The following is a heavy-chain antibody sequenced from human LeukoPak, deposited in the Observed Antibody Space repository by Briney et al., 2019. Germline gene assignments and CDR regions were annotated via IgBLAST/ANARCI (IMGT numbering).Heavy chain of an antibody. J-gene: IGHJ4*02. CDR3: AVSGNGTFDY. CDR2: MNPDSGGT. V-gene: IGHV1-2*02. D-gene: IGHD4-23*01. CDR1: GYTFTGYY. Sequence: ASVKVSFKASGYTFTGYYIHWVRQAPGQGLEWMGWMNPDSGGTNYAQRFQGRVTMTRDTSISTAYMELSRLRSDDTAVYYCAVSGNGTFDYWGQGPLVTVSS.